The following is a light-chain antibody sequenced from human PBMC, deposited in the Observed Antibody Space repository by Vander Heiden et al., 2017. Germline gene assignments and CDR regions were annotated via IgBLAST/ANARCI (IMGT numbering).Light chain of an antibody. CDR3: QQSYSTPPT. CDR2: AAS. Sequence: DIQMTQSTSSLSASVGDRVTIACRASQSTSSSLNWYQQKPGKAPKLLIYAASSVQSGVLSGFSGSGSATDFTLTIRGLQPEDFATYYCQQSYSTPPTFDQGAQVGI. V-gene: IGKV1-39*01. J-gene: IGKJ1*01. CDR1: QSTSSS.